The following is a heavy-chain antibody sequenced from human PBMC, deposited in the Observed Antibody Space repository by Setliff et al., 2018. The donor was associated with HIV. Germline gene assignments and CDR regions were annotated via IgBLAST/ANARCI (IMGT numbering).Heavy chain of an antibody. D-gene: IGHD5-18*01. V-gene: IGHV4-59*01. CDR3: ARDRSSGGYTYGLIDY. Sequence: SETLSLTCTVSGGSISSYYWSWIRQPPGKGLEWIGYVYYDGSTKHNPSLESRVTISVDTSKNQFSLKVSSVAAADTAVYYCARDRSSGGYTYGLIDYWGQGRLVTVSS. CDR1: GGSISSYY. CDR2: VYYDGST. J-gene: IGHJ4*02.